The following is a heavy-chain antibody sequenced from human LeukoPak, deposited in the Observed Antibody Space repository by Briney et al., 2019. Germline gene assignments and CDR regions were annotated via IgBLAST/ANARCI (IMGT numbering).Heavy chain of an antibody. CDR1: GGSIRSYY. Sequence: SETLSLTCTVSGGSIRSYYWSWIRQPPGKGLEWIGFIYFSGSTNYNPSLKSRVTISVDTSKNQFSLKLSSVTAADTAVYYCASRGYSYDLDYWGQGTLVTVSS. CDR3: ASRGYSYDLDY. J-gene: IGHJ4*02. V-gene: IGHV4-59*01. CDR2: IYFSGST. D-gene: IGHD5-18*01.